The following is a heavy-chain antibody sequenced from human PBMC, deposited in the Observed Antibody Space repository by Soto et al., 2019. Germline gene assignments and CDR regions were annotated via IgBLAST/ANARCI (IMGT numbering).Heavy chain of an antibody. CDR3: ARVYSSSWYARHFDY. J-gene: IGHJ4*02. D-gene: IGHD6-13*01. V-gene: IGHV4-61*08. Sequence: SETLSLTCSVSGGSITGDGYFWSWIRQHPGEGLEWIGYIYYSGSTNYNPSLKSRVTISVDTSKNQFSLKLSSVTAADTAVYYCARVYSSSWYARHFDYWGQGTLVTVSS. CDR2: IYYSGST. CDR1: GGSITGDGYF.